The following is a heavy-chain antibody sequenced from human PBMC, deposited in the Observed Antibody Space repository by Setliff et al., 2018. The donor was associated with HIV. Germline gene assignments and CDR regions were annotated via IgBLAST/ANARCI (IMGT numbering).Heavy chain of an antibody. CDR1: GGTFSGNA. V-gene: IGHV1-69*13. CDR2: IIPIFGSA. CDR3: ARGADGDYYYMAV. J-gene: IGHJ6*03. Sequence: SVKVSCKASGGTFSGNAISWVRQAPGQGLEWMGGIIPIFGSANYAQKFQGRVTITADGSTNTVYMELSSLRSEDTAVYYCARGADGDYYYMAVWGKGTTVTVSS. D-gene: IGHD3-10*01.